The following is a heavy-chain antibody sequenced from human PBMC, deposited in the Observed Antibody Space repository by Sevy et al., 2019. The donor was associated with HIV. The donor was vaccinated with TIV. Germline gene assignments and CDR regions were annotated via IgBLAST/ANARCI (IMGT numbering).Heavy chain of an antibody. CDR3: ARVKYSSSYFDY. Sequence: GGSLRLSCAASGFTFSSYWMSWVRQAPGKGLEWVANIIQDGSEKYNVDSVRGRFTISRDNAKNSLYLQMNSLRAEDTAVYYCARVKYSSSYFDYWGQGTLVTDSS. CDR1: GFTFSSYW. J-gene: IGHJ4*02. CDR2: IIQDGSEK. V-gene: IGHV3-7*03. D-gene: IGHD6-19*01.